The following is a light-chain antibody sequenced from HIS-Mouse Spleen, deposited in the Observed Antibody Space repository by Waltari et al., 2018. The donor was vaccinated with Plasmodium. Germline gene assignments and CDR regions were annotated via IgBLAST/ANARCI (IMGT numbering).Light chain of an antibody. CDR1: QSVSSN. CDR2: GAS. CDR3: QQYNNWSFT. Sequence: EIVMSHSPATLSVSPGESATLSCTASQSVSSNLAGYQQKPGQAPRLLIYGASTRATGIPARFSGSGSGTEFTLTISSLQSEDFAVYYCQQYNNWSFTFGPGTKVDIK. J-gene: IGKJ3*01. V-gene: IGKV3-15*01.